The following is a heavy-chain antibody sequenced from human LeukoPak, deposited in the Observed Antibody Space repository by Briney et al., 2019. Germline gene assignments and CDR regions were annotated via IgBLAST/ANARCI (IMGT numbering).Heavy chain of an antibody. Sequence: PSQTLSLTCTVSGASISSGGYYWRWIRQHTGRGLEGIGYISYSGSPYYNPSLKSRVTISVDTSRNQFSLKLSSVTAADTAVYYCARHRSGGYYYGVLDYWGQGTLVTVSS. CDR3: ARHRSGGYYYGVLDY. D-gene: IGHD5-18*01. J-gene: IGHJ4*02. CDR2: ISYSGSP. CDR1: GASISSGGYY. V-gene: IGHV4-31*03.